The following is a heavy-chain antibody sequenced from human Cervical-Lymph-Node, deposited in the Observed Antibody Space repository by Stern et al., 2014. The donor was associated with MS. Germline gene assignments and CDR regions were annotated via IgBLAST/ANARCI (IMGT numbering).Heavy chain of an antibody. V-gene: IGHV3-21*01. CDR1: GFNFSTYT. J-gene: IGHJ6*02. Sequence: EVQLVESGGGLVKPGESLRLSCEASGFNFSTYTMNWVRQAPGKGLEWVSTISRGGSSIYYAESLKCRFTISRDNTKNSLYLHMKSLRPEDTAVYYCARDDWGINDFGMDAWGQGTTVTVSS. CDR2: ISRGGSSI. CDR3: ARDDWGINDFGMDA. D-gene: IGHD7-27*01.